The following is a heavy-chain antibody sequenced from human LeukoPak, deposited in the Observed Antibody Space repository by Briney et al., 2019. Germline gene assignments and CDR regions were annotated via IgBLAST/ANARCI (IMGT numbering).Heavy chain of an antibody. D-gene: IGHD6-13*01. Sequence: PGGSLRLSCAASGFTFSSYGMHWVRQAPGKGLEWVAFTRYDGSNKYYADSVKGRFTISRDNSKNTLYLQMNSLRAEDTAVYYCAKDVGVSSWDDAFDIWGQGTMVTVSS. J-gene: IGHJ3*02. CDR1: GFTFSSYG. CDR2: TRYDGSNK. V-gene: IGHV3-30*02. CDR3: AKDVGVSSWDDAFDI.